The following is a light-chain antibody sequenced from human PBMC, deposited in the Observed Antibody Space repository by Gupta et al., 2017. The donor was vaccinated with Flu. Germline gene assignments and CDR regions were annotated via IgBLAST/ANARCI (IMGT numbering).Light chain of an antibody. V-gene: IGKV3-11*01. CDR3: KQRASWPLT. CDR2: AAS. Sequence: VLTQSPGTLSLSPGERATLSCRAGKSGSGYLAWYQQKPGQAPRRLIYAASNRATGIPARFSGSGSGTDFTLTISSVEPEDVAVYYCKQRASWPLTFGGGTKVEIK. J-gene: IGKJ4*01. CDR1: KSGSGY.